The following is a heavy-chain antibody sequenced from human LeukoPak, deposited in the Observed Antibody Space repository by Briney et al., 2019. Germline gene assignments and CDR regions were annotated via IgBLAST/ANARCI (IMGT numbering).Heavy chain of an antibody. CDR1: GFTFSSYN. CDR2: LSGSGGST. J-gene: IGHJ6*04. V-gene: IGHV3-23*01. CDR3: ARVLMYCSGGKCYSGGLVYWVV. D-gene: IGHD2-15*01. Sequence: AGTLSLTCAASGFTFSSYNLSCVRQDPREGLVWGFALSGSGGSTYYKASVKGRFTISGDNSKNKLFLHMNSLKAEATDVYYFARVLMYCSGGKCYSGGLVYWVVWGKGTTDTIST.